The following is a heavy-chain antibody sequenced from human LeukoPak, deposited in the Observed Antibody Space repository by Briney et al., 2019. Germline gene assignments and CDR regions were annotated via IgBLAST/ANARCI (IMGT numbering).Heavy chain of an antibody. Sequence: GGSLRLSCAASGFTFSSYWMSWVRQAPGKGLEWVANIKQDGSEKYYVDSVKGRFTISRDNAKNSLYLQMNSLRAEDTAVYYCARITYSSSSAVHYWGQGTLVTVSS. J-gene: IGHJ4*02. CDR2: IKQDGSEK. D-gene: IGHD6-6*01. CDR3: ARITYSSSSAVHY. CDR1: GFTFSSYW. V-gene: IGHV3-7*01.